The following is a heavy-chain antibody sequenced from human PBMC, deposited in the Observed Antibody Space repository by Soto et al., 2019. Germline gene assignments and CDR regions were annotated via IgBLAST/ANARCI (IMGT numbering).Heavy chain of an antibody. CDR2: ISGSGGST. CDR1: GFTFSSYA. J-gene: IGHJ5*02. CDR3: AKPTGYQLLWDWFDP. Sequence: GGSLRLSCAASGFTFSSYAMSWVRQAPGKGLEWVSAISGSGGSTYYADSVKGRFTISRDNSKNTLYLQMNSLRAEDTAVYYCAKPTGYQLLWDWFDPWGQGTLVTVSS. D-gene: IGHD2-2*01. V-gene: IGHV3-23*01.